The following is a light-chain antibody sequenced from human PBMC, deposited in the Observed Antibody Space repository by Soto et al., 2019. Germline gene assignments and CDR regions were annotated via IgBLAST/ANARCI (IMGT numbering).Light chain of an antibody. V-gene: IGKV3-11*01. CDR2: DAS. CDR3: QQRSNWPVT. Sequence: EIVLTQSPATLSLSPGERATISCRASQSVSSYLAWYQQKPGQAPRLLMYDASNRATGIPARFSGSGSGTDFTLTISSLEPEDFAVYYCQQRSNWPVTFGQGTKV. J-gene: IGKJ1*01. CDR1: QSVSSY.